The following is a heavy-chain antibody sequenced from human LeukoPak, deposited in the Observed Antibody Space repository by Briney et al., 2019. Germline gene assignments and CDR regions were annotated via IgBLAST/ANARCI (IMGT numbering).Heavy chain of an antibody. Sequence: SETLSLTCTVSGGSISSGGYYWSWIRQHPGKGLEWIGYIYYSGSTYYNPSRQSRVTISVDTSKHQFSLKLSSVTAADTAVYYCARESYDYYGSGSLLDDLHAYYYYYMDVWGKGTTVTVSS. CDR3: ARESYDYYGSGSLLDDLHAYYYYYMDV. J-gene: IGHJ6*03. CDR1: GGSISSGGYY. V-gene: IGHV4-31*03. CDR2: IYYSGST. D-gene: IGHD3-10*01.